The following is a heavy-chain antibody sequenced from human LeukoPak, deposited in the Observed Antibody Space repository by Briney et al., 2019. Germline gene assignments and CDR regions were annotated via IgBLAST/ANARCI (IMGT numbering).Heavy chain of an antibody. CDR2: INHSGST. Sequence: PSETLSLTCAVYGGSFSGYYWSWIRQPPGKGLEWIGGINHSGSTNYNPSLKSRVTISVDTSKNQFSLKLSSVTAADTAVCYCARGRWLRSSFDYWGQGTLVTVSS. CDR3: ARGRWLRSSFDY. J-gene: IGHJ4*02. CDR1: GGSFSGYY. D-gene: IGHD5-12*01. V-gene: IGHV4-34*01.